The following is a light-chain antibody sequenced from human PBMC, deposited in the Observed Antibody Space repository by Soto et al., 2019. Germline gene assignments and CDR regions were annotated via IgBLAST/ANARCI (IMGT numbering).Light chain of an antibody. CDR2: GAS. CDR1: QSVIGSY. Sequence: IVLTQSPGTLSLSPGERATLSCRASQSVIGSYLAWYQQKPGQAPRLLIYGASSRPTVIPDRFNGSGSGTAFTLTISRLEPEDFAVYSCQQYVRSQFTFGPGTKVEIK. J-gene: IGKJ3*01. V-gene: IGKV3-20*01. CDR3: QQYVRSQFT.